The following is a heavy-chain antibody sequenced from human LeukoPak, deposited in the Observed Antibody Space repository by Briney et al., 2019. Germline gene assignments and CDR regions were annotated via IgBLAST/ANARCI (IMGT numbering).Heavy chain of an antibody. CDR1: GFTFSTYS. Sequence: GGSLRLSCAASGFTFSTYSMNWVRQTPGKGLEWVSSISSSSSYIYYADSVKGRFTISRDNAKNTLYLQMDSLRPEDTAVYYCAKGQVGIQSSKWFDPWGQGTLVTVSS. V-gene: IGHV3-21*01. CDR3: AKGQVGIQSSKWFDP. D-gene: IGHD1-26*01. CDR2: ISSSSSYI. J-gene: IGHJ5*02.